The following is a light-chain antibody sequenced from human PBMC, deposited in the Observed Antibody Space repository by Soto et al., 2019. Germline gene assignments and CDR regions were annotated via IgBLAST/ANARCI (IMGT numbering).Light chain of an antibody. J-gene: IGLJ1*01. CDR1: SSDVGGYNY. CDR3: CSYTTSNTRQIV. V-gene: IGLV2-14*03. CDR2: DVS. Sequence: QSALTQPASVSWSPGQSITISCTGTSSDVGGYNYVSWYRQHPGKAPKFMIYDVSSRPSGVSNRFSGSKSGNTASLTISGLQAEDEVDYYCCSYTTSNTRQIVFGTGTKVTVL.